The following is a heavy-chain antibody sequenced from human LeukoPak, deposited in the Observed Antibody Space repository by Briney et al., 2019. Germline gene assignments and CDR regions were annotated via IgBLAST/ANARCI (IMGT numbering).Heavy chain of an antibody. CDR2: ISSSADTI. V-gene: IGHV3-48*03. J-gene: IGHJ4*02. CDR1: GFIFSSDE. CDR3: TKERGSY. Sequence: GGSLRLSCAASGFIFSSDEMTWVRQAPGKGLESVSFISSSADTILYADSVKGRFTISRDNGENALYLQMNSLRAEDTAVYYCTKERGSYWGQGTLVTVSS.